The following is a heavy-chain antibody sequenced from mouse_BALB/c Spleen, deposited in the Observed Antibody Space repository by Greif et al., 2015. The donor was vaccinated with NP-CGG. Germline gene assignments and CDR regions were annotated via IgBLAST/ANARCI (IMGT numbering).Heavy chain of an antibody. Sequence: EVQLVESGGGLVQPGGSLKLSCAASGFTFSSYTMSWVRQTPEKRLEWVAYISNGGGSTYYPDTVKGRFPISRDNAKNSMNLQMSSLKSEDTARYYCARDWFAYWGQGTLVTVSA. V-gene: IGHV5-12-2*01. J-gene: IGHJ3*01. CDR3: ARDWFAY. CDR2: ISNGGGST. CDR1: GFTFSSYT.